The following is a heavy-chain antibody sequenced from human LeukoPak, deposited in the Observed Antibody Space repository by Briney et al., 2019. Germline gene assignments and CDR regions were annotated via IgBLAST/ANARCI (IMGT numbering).Heavy chain of an antibody. V-gene: IGHV4-34*01. D-gene: IGHD1-7*01. CDR2: INHSGRT. J-gene: IGHJ4*02. CDR1: GGSISSYY. Sequence: PSETLSLTCTVSGGSISSYYWSWIRQPPGKGLEWIGEINHSGRTNYNPSLKSRLTISVDTSKNQFSLKLSSVTAADTAVYYCARANWNYEFFDYWGQGTLVTVSS. CDR3: ARANWNYEFFDY.